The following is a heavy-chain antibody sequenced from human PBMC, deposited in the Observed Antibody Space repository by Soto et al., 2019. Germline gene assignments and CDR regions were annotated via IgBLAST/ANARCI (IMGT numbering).Heavy chain of an antibody. CDR2: IIPIFGTA. Sequence: SVKVPCKASGGTFSSYAISWVRQAPGQGLEWMGGIIPIFGTANYAQKFQGRVTITADESTSTAYMELSSLRSEDTAVYYCARARRLAYCGGDCYPPGWFDPWGQGTLVTVSS. CDR1: GGTFSSYA. CDR3: ARARRLAYCGGDCYPPGWFDP. D-gene: IGHD2-21*02. V-gene: IGHV1-69*13. J-gene: IGHJ5*02.